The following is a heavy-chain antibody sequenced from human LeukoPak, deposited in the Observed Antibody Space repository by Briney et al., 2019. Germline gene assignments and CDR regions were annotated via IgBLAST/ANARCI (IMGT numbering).Heavy chain of an antibody. D-gene: IGHD5-12*01. J-gene: IGHJ4*02. V-gene: IGHV6-1*01. CDR3: ARGVAHTGFDN. CDR2: TYYRSKWYS. Sequence: SQTLSLTCAISGDSVSSNSVAWNWIRQSPSRGLEWLGRTYYRSKWYSDYAVSVKRRITINPDTSKNQFSLQLNSVTPEDTAVYYCARGVAHTGFDNWGQGTLVTVSS. CDR1: GDSVSSNSVA.